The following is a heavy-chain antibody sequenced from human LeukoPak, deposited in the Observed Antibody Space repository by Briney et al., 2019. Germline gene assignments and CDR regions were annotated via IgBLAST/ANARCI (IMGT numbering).Heavy chain of an antibody. V-gene: IGHV4-39*01. CDR2: IYYSGST. J-gene: IGHJ5*02. CDR1: GGSISSGGYY. CDR3: ARTNAHYDFWSGYSGVWFDP. Sequence: SETLSLTCTVSGGSISSGGYYWSWIRQPPGKGLEWIGSIYYSGSTYYNPSLKSRVTISVDTSKNQFSLKLSSVTAADTAVYYCARTNAHYDFWSGYSGVWFDPWGQGTLVTVSS. D-gene: IGHD3-3*01.